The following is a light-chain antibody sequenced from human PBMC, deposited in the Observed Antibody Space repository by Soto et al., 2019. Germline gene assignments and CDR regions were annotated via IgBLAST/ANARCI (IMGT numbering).Light chain of an antibody. J-gene: IGLJ2*01. CDR3: GSWDTSLSSMV. Sequence: QSVLTQPPSVSAAPGQTVTIACSGSTSNIGHNFVSWYQQFPGAAPQLIIYDNDKRPSGVPDRFSGSKSGASATLAISGLQTGDEADYYCGSWDTSLSSMVFGGGTKLTVL. V-gene: IGLV1-51*01. CDR2: DND. CDR1: TSNIGHNF.